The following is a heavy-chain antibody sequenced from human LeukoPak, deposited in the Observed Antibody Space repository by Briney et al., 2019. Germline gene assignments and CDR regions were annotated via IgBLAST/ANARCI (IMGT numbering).Heavy chain of an antibody. CDR3: ARGDSSWPYYFDC. J-gene: IGHJ4*02. D-gene: IGHD6-13*01. CDR2: IYYSGCT. V-gene: IGHV4-59*01. Sequence: PSETLSLTCTVSGGSISSYYWNWIRQSPGKGLEWIGYIYYSGCTNYNPSLNSRVTISVDTSKNQFSLRLNSVTAADTAVYYCARGDSSWPYYFDCWGQGTLVTVSS. CDR1: GGSISSYY.